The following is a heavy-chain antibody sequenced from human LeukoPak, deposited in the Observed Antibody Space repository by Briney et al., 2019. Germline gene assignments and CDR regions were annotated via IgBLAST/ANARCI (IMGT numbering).Heavy chain of an antibody. CDR3: ARDSSGWYDYYYYYMDV. V-gene: IGHV1-18*04. CDR1: GYSFTDYY. D-gene: IGHD6-19*01. Sequence: ASVKVSCKASGYSFTDYYMHWVRQAPGQGLEWMGWISAYNGNTNYAQKPQGRVTMTTDTSTSTAYMELRSLRSDDTAVYYCARDSSGWYDYYYYYMDVWGKGTTVTVSS. J-gene: IGHJ6*03. CDR2: ISAYNGNT.